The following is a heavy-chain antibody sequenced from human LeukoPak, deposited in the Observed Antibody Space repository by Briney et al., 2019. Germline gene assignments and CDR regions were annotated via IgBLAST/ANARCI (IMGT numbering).Heavy chain of an antibody. Sequence: GESLKISCKGSGYSFTSYWIGWVRQMPGKGLEWMGIIYPGDSDTRYSPSFQGQVTISADKSISTAYLQWSSLKASDTAMYYCASLTVDTAMVTPFDYWGQGTLVTVSS. CDR3: ASLTVDTAMVTPFDY. CDR1: GYSFTSYW. V-gene: IGHV5-51*01. J-gene: IGHJ4*02. D-gene: IGHD5-18*01. CDR2: IYPGDSDT.